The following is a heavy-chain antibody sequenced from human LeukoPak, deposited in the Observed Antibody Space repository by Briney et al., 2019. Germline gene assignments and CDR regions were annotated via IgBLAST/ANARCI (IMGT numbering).Heavy chain of an antibody. CDR1: GFTFSSYG. Sequence: GGSLRLSCAASGFTFSSYGMHWVRQAPGKGLEGVAFIPYDGNNKYYADSVKGRFTISRDNSKNTLCLQMNSLRAEDTAVYYCAKDLNPYYDSSGKEFDPWGQGTLVTVSS. J-gene: IGHJ5*02. CDR3: AKDLNPYYDSSGKEFDP. V-gene: IGHV3-30*02. D-gene: IGHD3-22*01. CDR2: IPYDGNNK.